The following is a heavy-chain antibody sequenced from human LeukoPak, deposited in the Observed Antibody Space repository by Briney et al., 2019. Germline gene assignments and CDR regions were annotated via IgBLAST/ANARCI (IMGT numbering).Heavy chain of an antibody. D-gene: IGHD6-19*01. CDR3: ARHRGSGWSDY. CDR1: GGSISSYY. V-gene: IGHV4-59*08. J-gene: IGHJ4*02. CDR2: IYCSGST. Sequence: PSETLSLTCTVSGGSISSYYWSWIRQPPGKGLEWIGYIYCSGSTNYNPSLKSRVTISVDTSKNQFSLKLSSVTAADTAVYYCARHRGSGWSDYWGQGTLVTVSS.